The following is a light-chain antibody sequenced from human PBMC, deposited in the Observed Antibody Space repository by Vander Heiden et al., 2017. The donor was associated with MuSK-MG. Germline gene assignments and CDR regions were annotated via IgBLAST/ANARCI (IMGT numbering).Light chain of an antibody. Sequence: EIVMTQSPATLSVSPGERATLSCRASQSVSSNLAWYQQKPGQAPRLLIYGASTRATGIPARFSGSGYRTEFTLTISSRQSEDFAVYYCQQDNNWPPYTFGQGTKLXIK. CDR2: GAS. CDR1: QSVSSN. V-gene: IGKV3-15*01. J-gene: IGKJ2*01. CDR3: QQDNNWPPYT.